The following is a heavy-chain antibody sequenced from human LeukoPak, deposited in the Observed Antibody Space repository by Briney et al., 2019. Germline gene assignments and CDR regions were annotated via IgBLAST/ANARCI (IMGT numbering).Heavy chain of an antibody. D-gene: IGHD2/OR15-2a*01. CDR1: GGSISSYY. Sequence: SETLSLTCTASGGSISSYYWSWIRQPPGKGLEWIGYIYYSGSTNYNPSLKSRVTVSVDTSKNQFSLRLRSVTAADTAVHYCAALLYYFDYWGQGTLVTVSS. V-gene: IGHV4-59*01. CDR3: AALLYYFDY. CDR2: IYYSGST. J-gene: IGHJ4*02.